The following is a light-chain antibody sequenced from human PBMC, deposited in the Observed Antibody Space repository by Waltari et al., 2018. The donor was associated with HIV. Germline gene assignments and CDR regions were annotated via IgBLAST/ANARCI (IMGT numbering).Light chain of an antibody. J-gene: IGLJ1*01. CDR2: RNN. V-gene: IGLV1-47*01. CDR1: SSNIGSNY. Sequence: QSVLTQPPSASETPGQRVTISCSGSSSNIGSNYVYWYQHLPGTAPKLLIYRNNQRPSGVPDRFSGSKSGTSASLAISGLRSEDEADYYCCSYARSSTFYVFGTGTKVTVL. CDR3: CSYARSSTFYV.